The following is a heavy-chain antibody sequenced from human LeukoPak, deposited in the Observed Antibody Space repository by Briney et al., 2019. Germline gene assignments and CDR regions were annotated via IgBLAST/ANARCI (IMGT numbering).Heavy chain of an antibody. Sequence: GGSLRLSCAASGFTFSSYSMNWVRQAPGKGLEWVSSISSSSSYIYYADSVKGRFTISRDNAKNSLYLQMNSLRAEDTAVYYCARYVRDYGDYDPFFDCWGQGTLVTVSS. CDR2: ISSSSSYI. D-gene: IGHD4-17*01. J-gene: IGHJ4*02. CDR3: ARYVRDYGDYDPFFDC. V-gene: IGHV3-21*01. CDR1: GFTFSSYS.